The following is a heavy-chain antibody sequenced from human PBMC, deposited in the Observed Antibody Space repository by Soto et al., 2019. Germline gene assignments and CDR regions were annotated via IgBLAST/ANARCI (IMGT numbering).Heavy chain of an antibody. CDR2: ISDGGDFT. V-gene: IGHV3-23*01. J-gene: IGHJ3*01. CDR1: GFTLSSFA. D-gene: IGHD6-25*01. Sequence: EVQLLESGGGLVHPGGSLRLSCTVSGFTLSSFAMSWVRQAPGKGLEWVSGISDGGDFTFYADSVRGRFTISTDNSKNTLYLQMSSLRAEDTAVYHCAKDRFSSGYDAFDVWGQGTMVTVSS. CDR3: AKDRFSSGYDAFDV.